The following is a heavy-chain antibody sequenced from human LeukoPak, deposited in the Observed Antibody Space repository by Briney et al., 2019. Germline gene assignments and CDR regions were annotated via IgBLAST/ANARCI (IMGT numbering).Heavy chain of an antibody. J-gene: IGHJ4*02. Sequence: SETLSLTCGVSGGSITITNYWTWVRQPPGKGLEWIGEVNLQGSTNYNPSLMGRVAISVDKSENHISLQLTSVTAADTAVYYCAREGGPYRPLDYSGQGTLVTVSS. CDR3: AREGGPYRPLDY. CDR2: VNLQGST. V-gene: IGHV4-4*02. CDR1: GGSITITNY.